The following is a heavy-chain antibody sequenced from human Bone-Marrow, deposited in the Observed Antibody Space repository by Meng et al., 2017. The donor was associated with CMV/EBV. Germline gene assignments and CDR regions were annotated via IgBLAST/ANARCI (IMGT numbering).Heavy chain of an antibody. D-gene: IGHD3-10*01. J-gene: IGHJ4*02. CDR2: ISYDGSNK. V-gene: IGHV3-30-3*01. CDR1: GFTFSSYA. CDR3: ARDNSIITPYYFDY. Sequence: GGSLRLSCAASGFTFSSYAMHWVRQAPGKGLEWVAVISYDGSNKYYADSVKGRFTISRDNSKNTLYLQMNSLRAEDTAVYYCARDNSIITPYYFDYWGQGTRVTVSS.